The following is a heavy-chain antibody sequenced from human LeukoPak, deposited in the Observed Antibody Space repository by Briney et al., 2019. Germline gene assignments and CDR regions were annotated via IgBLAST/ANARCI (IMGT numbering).Heavy chain of an antibody. J-gene: IGHJ6*03. CDR3: ATKERIAARQSYYYYMDV. V-gene: IGHV1-24*01. CDR1: GYTLTELS. Sequence: GASVKVSCKVSGYTLTELSMHWVRQAPGKGLEWMGGFDPEDGETIYAQKFQGRVTMTEDTSTDTAYMELSSLRSEDTAVYYCATKERIAARQSYYYYMDVWGKGTTVTVSS. CDR2: FDPEDGET. D-gene: IGHD6-6*01.